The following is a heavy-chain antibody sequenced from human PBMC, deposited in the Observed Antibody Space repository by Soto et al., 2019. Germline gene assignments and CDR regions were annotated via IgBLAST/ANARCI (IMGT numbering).Heavy chain of an antibody. CDR3: ARARPTVTTSWFDP. CDR2: MNPNSDNT. Sequence: QVQLVQSGAEVKKPGASVKVSCKASGYTFTSYDINWVRQATGQGLEWMGWMNPNSDNTGYAQKFQGRVTMTRNTSISTAYMELSSLRSEDTAVYYCARARPTVTTSWFDPWGQGTLVTVSS. D-gene: IGHD4-17*01. J-gene: IGHJ5*02. CDR1: GYTFTSYD. V-gene: IGHV1-8*01.